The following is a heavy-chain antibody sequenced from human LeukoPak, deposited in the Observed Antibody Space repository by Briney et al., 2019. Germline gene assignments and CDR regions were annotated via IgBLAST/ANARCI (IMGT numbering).Heavy chain of an antibody. CDR3: ARVGYGDLLYYYYYMDV. D-gene: IGHD4-17*01. V-gene: IGHV4-38-2*02. J-gene: IGHJ6*03. Sequence: SETLSLTCTVSGYSISSGYYWGWVRQPPGKGLEWIGSIYHSGSTDYNPSLKSRVTISVGTSKNQFSLKLSSVTAADTAVYYCARVGYGDLLYYYYYMDVWGKGTTVTVSS. CDR1: GYSISSGYY. CDR2: IYHSGST.